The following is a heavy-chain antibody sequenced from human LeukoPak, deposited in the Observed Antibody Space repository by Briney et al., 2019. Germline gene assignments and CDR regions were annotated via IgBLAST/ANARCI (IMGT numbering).Heavy chain of an antibody. V-gene: IGHV1-69*04. CDR3: ASPRGYCSITSCHNDD. J-gene: IGHJ4*02. Sequence: ASVKVSCKASGGTFTSYAISWVRQAPGQGLEWMGRIIPILGIANYAQKFQGRVTITTDTSTSTAYMELSSLRSEDTAVYYCASPRGYCSITSCHNDDWGQGTLVTVSS. D-gene: IGHD2-2*01. CDR2: IIPILGIA. CDR1: GGTFTSYA.